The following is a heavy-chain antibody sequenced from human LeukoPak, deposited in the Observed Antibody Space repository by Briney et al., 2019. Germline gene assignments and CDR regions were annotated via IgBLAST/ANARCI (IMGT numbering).Heavy chain of an antibody. Sequence: PSETLSLTCAVYGGSFSGYYWSCIRQPPGKGLEWIGEINHSGSTNYNPSLKSRVTISVDTSKNQFSLKLSSVTAADTAVYYCARGRGHYYGSGSYYNEAWFDPWGQGTLVTVSS. CDR1: GGSFSGYY. CDR3: ARGRGHYYGSGSYYNEAWFDP. CDR2: INHSGST. J-gene: IGHJ5*02. V-gene: IGHV4-34*01. D-gene: IGHD3-10*01.